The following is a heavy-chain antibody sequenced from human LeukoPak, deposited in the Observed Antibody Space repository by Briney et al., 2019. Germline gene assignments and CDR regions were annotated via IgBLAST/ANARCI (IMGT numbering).Heavy chain of an antibody. CDR2: INPNSGGT. Sequence: ASVKVSCKASGYTFTGYYMHWVRQAPGQGLEWMGWINPNSGGTNYAQKFQGRVTMTRDTSISTAYMELSRLRSDDTAVYYCARDFFSMVRGVIKWASHYYYYYGMDVWGQGTTVTVSS. V-gene: IGHV1-2*02. D-gene: IGHD3-10*01. CDR1: GYTFTGYY. J-gene: IGHJ6*02. CDR3: ARDFFSMVRGVIKWASHYYYYYGMDV.